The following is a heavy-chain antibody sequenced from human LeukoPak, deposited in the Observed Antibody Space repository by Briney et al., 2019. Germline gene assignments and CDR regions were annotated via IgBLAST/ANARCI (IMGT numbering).Heavy chain of an antibody. Sequence: SETLSLTCTVSGGSISSSSYYWGWIRQPPGKGLEWLGRIYYSGSTYYNPSLKSRVAISVDTSKNQFSLKLSSVTAADTGVYYWARRKRAQGTIAVAGKGLGGYYYYYMDVWGKGTTVTVSS. D-gene: IGHD6-19*01. CDR1: GGSISSSSYY. J-gene: IGHJ6*03. CDR3: ARRKRAQGTIAVAGKGLGGYYYYYMDV. V-gene: IGHV4-39*07. CDR2: IYYSGST.